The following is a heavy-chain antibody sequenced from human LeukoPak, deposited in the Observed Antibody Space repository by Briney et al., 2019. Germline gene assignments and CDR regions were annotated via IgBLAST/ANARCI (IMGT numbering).Heavy chain of an antibody. D-gene: IGHD6-19*01. CDR1: GFTFSSCS. CDR2: ISGSSSII. J-gene: IGHJ3*02. CDR3: TRVAGCFDI. Sequence: GGSLRLSCEGTGFTFSSCSMNWVRQAPGKGLEWVSYISGSSSIIYNADSVKGRFTISRDNAKNSLYLQMNSLRDEDTAVYYCTRVAGCFDIWSQGTMVTVSS. V-gene: IGHV3-48*02.